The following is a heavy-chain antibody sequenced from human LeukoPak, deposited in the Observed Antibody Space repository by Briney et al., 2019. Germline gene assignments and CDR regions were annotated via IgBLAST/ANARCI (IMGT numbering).Heavy chain of an antibody. Sequence: GGSLRLSCAASGFTFSSYWMHWVRHAPGKGLGWVSRINIDGSSTSYADSVKGRFTISRDNAKNTLYLQMNSLRAEDTAVYYCGRSKYYDILTGYYFLEHWGQGPLVSVLS. CDR2: INIDGSST. D-gene: IGHD3-9*01. CDR3: GRSKYYDILTGYYFLEH. V-gene: IGHV3-74*01. J-gene: IGHJ4*02. CDR1: GFTFSSYW.